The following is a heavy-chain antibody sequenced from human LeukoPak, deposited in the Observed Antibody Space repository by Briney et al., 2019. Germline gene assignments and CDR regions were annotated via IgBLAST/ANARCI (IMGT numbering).Heavy chain of an antibody. Sequence: SETLSLTCAVYGGSFSGYYWSWIRQPPGKGLEWIGEINHSGSTNYNPSLKSRVTISVDTSKNQFSLKLSSVTAADTAVYYCARLVMVRGVAVGYWGQGTLVTVSS. CDR1: GGSFSGYY. CDR3: ARLVMVRGVAVGY. V-gene: IGHV4-34*01. D-gene: IGHD3-10*01. J-gene: IGHJ4*02. CDR2: INHSGST.